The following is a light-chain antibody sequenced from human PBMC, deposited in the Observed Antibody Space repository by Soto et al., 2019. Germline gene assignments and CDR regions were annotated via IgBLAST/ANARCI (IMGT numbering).Light chain of an antibody. J-gene: IGLJ1*01. V-gene: IGLV1-47*01. CDR1: SSNIGTNY. Sequence: QSVLTQPPSASGTPGQGVSISCSGGSSNIGTNYVYWYQHLGGAAPKLLIYRNNQWPSGVPERFSASRSGTSASLAISGLRSEEESHHYCAAWDHSVSAYVFGAGTKV. CDR2: RNN. CDR3: AAWDHSVSAYV.